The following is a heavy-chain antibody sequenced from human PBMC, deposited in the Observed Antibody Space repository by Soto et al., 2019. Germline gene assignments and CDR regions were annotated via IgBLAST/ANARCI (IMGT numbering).Heavy chain of an antibody. CDR1: GGSISSGGYY. V-gene: IGHV4-31*03. Sequence: SETLSLTCTVSGGSISSGGYYWSWIRQHPGKGLEWIGYIYYSGSTYYNPSLKSRVTISVDTSKNQFSLKLSSVTAADTAVYYCARILRGSGSRIDYWGQGTLVTVSS. CDR2: IYYSGST. D-gene: IGHD3-10*01. J-gene: IGHJ4*02. CDR3: ARILRGSGSRIDY.